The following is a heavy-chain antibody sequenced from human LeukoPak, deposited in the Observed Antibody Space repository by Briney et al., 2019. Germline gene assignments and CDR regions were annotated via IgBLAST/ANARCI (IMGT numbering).Heavy chain of an antibody. J-gene: IGHJ5*02. V-gene: IGHV4-34*01. Sequence: SETLSLTCAVYGGSFSGYYWSWIRQPPGKGLEWIGEINHSGSTNYNPSLKSRVTISVDTSKNQFSLKLSSVTAADTAVYYCARRVYYYDSSGYLYNWFDPWGQGTLVTVSS. D-gene: IGHD3-22*01. CDR1: GGSFSGYY. CDR2: INHSGST. CDR3: ARRVYYYDSSGYLYNWFDP.